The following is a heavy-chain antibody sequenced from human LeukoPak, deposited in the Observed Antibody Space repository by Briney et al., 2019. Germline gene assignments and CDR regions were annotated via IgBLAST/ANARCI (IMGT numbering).Heavy chain of an antibody. CDR1: GFTFSSYS. CDR3: ARGPGIAAAGTKEADY. CDR2: ISSSSSYI. Sequence: GGSLRLSCAASGFTFSSYSMNWVRQAPGKGLEWVSSISSSSSYIYYADSVKGRFTISRDNAKNSLYLQMNSLRAEDTAVYYCARGPGIAAAGTKEADYWGQGTLVTVSS. D-gene: IGHD6-13*01. V-gene: IGHV3-21*01. J-gene: IGHJ4*02.